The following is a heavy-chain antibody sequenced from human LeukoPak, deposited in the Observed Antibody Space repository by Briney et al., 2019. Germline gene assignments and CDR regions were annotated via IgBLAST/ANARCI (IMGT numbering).Heavy chain of an antibody. CDR1: GFXVSSNY. V-gene: IGHV3-53*01. CDR2: IYPGGET. J-gene: IGHJ3*02. D-gene: IGHD6-19*01. Sequence: GGSLRLSCAASGFXVSSNYMSWVRQAPGKGLEWVSVIYPGGETYYADFVKGRFTISRDNSKNTLYLQMNSLRAEDTAAYYCASPISGQSFDIWGQGTMVTVSS. CDR3: ASPISGQSFDI.